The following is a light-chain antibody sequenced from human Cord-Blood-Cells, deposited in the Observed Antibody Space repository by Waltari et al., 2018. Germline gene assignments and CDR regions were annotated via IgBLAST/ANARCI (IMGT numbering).Light chain of an antibody. J-gene: IGKJ3*01. V-gene: IGKV3-20*01. CDR1: QSVSSSY. Sequence: EIVFTQSLGTLPLSPGERATLSCRASQSVSSSYLVWYQQKPGQAPRLLIYGASSRATGIPDSFSGSGSGTDFTLTISRLGPEDFAVYYCQQYGSSPFTFGPGTKVDIK. CDR3: QQYGSSPFT. CDR2: GAS.